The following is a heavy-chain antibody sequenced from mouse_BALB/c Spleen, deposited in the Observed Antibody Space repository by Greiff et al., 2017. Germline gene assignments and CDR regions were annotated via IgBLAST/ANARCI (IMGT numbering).Heavy chain of an antibody. V-gene: IGHV1-7*01. CDR3: ARCGYDYRPWYFDV. CDR2: INVSTGYT. J-gene: IGHJ1*01. Sequence: VQLQQSGAELAKPGASVKMSCKASGYTFTSYWMHWVKQRPGQGLEWIGYINVSTGYTEYNQKFKDKATLTADKSSSTAYMQLSSLTSEDSAVYYCARCGYDYRPWYFDVWGAGTTVSVSS. D-gene: IGHD2-4*01. CDR1: GYTFTSYW.